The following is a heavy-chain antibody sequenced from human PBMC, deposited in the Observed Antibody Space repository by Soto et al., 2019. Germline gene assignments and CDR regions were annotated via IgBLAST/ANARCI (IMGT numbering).Heavy chain of an antibody. D-gene: IGHD6-6*01. V-gene: IGHV4-59*01. CDR1: GGSINNYY. Sequence: SETLSLTCTVSGGSINNYYWSWIRQPPGKGLEWIGYIYSSGNTNYNPSLKSRVTISVDTSRNQFSLKVAPVTAADTAVYCCARARRNNWFDPWGQGTLVTVSS. J-gene: IGHJ5*02. CDR3: ARARRNNWFDP. CDR2: IYSSGNT.